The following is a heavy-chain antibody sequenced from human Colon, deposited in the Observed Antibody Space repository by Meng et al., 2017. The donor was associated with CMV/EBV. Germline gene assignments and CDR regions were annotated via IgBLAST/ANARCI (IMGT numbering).Heavy chain of an antibody. Sequence: GESLKISCAASEFTFSRFWMSWVRQAPGKGLEWVANIKKDGSEQYYVDSVKGRFTISRDNAKNSLYLQMNNLRAEDTAVYYCTRGSEDHDGFDIWGHGTMVTVSS. V-gene: IGHV3-7*01. CDR3: TRGSEDHDGFDI. J-gene: IGHJ3*02. CDR1: EFTFSRFW. CDR2: IKKDGSEQ.